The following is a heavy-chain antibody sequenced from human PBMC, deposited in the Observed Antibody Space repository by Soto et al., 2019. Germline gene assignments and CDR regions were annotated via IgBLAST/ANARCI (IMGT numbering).Heavy chain of an antibody. J-gene: IGHJ4*02. CDR3: ARGVLLWFGELLYYFDY. D-gene: IGHD3-10*01. Sequence: ASVKVSCKASGYTFTSYYMHWVRQAPGQGLEWMGIINPSGGSTSYAQKFQGRVTMTRDTSTSTVYMELSSLRSEDTAMYYCARGVLLWFGELLYYFDYWGQGTLVTVSS. CDR1: GYTFTSYY. V-gene: IGHV1-46*01. CDR2: INPSGGST.